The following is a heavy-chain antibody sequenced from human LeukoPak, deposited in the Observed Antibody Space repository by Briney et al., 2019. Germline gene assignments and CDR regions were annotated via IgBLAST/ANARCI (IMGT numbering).Heavy chain of an antibody. J-gene: IGHJ5*02. CDR3: ARVRSDGGHTTGWFDP. CDR1: GDSISSGGYY. Sequence: SETLSLTCTVSGDSISSGGYYWSWIRQHPGKGLEWIGYIYYRGSTHYNPSLKSRVNISIDTSKNQFSLKLNSVTAADTGVYLCARVRSDGGHTTGWFDPWGQGTLVTVSS. V-gene: IGHV4-31*03. CDR2: IYYRGST. D-gene: IGHD5-24*01.